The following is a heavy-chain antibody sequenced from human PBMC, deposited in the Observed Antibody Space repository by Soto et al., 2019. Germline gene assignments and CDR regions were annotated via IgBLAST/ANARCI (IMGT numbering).Heavy chain of an antibody. Sequence: SETLSLTCTVSGGSISSSSYYWGWIRQPPGKGLEWIGSIYYSGSTYYNPSLKSRVTISVDTSKNQFSLKLSSVTAADTAVYYCARRDSSGYYQIWGQGTLVTVSS. J-gene: IGHJ4*02. CDR1: GGSISSSSYY. CDR3: ARRDSSGYYQI. CDR2: IYYSGST. D-gene: IGHD3-22*01. V-gene: IGHV4-39*01.